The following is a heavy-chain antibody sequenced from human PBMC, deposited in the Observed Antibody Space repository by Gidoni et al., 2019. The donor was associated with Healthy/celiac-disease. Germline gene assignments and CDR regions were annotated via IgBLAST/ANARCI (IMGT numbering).Heavy chain of an antibody. Sequence: QVQLVESGGGVVQPGRSLRLSCSASGFTFSSYGMHWVRQAPGKGLEWVAVISYDGSNKYYADSVKGRVTSSRDNSKNTLYLQMNSLRAEDTAVYYCAKNGPDGSGWYWEGWFDPWGQGTLVTVSS. D-gene: IGHD6-19*01. CDR2: ISYDGSNK. V-gene: IGHV3-30*18. CDR1: GFTFSSYG. J-gene: IGHJ5*02. CDR3: AKNGPDGSGWYWEGWFDP.